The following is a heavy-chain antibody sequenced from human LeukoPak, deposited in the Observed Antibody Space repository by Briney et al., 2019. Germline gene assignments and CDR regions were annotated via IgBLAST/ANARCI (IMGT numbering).Heavy chain of an antibody. J-gene: IGHJ4*02. Sequence: ASVKVSCKASGYTFTYYYMHWVGQAPGQGCEWMGWINPNDGDTNYAQKFQGRVTMTRDTSISTAHMEVSRLRSDDTAVYYCARANFLYCSSSTCLFDYWGQGTLVTVSS. CDR1: GYTFTYYY. CDR2: INPNDGDT. CDR3: ARANFLYCSSSTCLFDY. D-gene: IGHD2-2*01. V-gene: IGHV1-2*02.